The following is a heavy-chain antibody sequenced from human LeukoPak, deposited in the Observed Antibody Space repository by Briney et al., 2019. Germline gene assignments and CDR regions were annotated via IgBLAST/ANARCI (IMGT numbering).Heavy chain of an antibody. CDR3: ARVRHQLDSGSSWFDP. Sequence: ASVKVSCKVSGYTLTELSMHWVRQAPGKGLEWMGGFDPEDGETIYAQKFQGRVTMTEDTPTDTAYMELSSLRSEDTAVYYCARVRHQLDSGSSWFDPWGQGTLVTVSS. D-gene: IGHD1-1*01. J-gene: IGHJ5*02. CDR1: GYTLTELS. V-gene: IGHV1-24*01. CDR2: FDPEDGET.